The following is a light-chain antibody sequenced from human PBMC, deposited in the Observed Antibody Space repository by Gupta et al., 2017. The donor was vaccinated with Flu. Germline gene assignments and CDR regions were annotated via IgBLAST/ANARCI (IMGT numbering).Light chain of an antibody. Sequence: LSCRASQSVSTNLAWDHQNPGQAPRLLIYGSSTSATDTPARFSGSLSGREFTLTFSSLHSEDFAVDFCLYYHSQPPSSPWTFGQGTKVEIK. J-gene: IGKJ1*01. V-gene: IGKV3-15*01. CDR3: LYYHSQPPSSPWT. CDR2: GSS. CDR1: QSVSTN.